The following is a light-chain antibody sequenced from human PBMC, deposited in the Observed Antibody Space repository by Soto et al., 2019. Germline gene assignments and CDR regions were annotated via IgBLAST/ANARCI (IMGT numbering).Light chain of an antibody. CDR1: SSDVGGYKY. CDR2: EVS. CDR3: SSYTSSSTLV. J-gene: IGLJ1*01. Sequence: QSALTQPASVSGSPGQSITISCTGTSSDVGGYKYVSWYQQYPGKAPKLIIYEVSNRPSGVSNRFSGSKSGNTASLTISGLQAEDEADYYCSSYTSSSTLVFGTGTKVTVL. V-gene: IGLV2-14*01.